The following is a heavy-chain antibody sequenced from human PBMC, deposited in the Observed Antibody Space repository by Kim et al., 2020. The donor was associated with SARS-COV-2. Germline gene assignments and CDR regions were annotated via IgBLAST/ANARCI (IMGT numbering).Heavy chain of an antibody. CDR2: IIPIFGTA. Sequence: SVKVSCKASGGTFSSYAISWVRQAPGQGLEWMGGIIPIFGTANYAQKFQGRVTITADESTSTAYMELSSLRSEDTAVYYCARGVYYGSGSQIGGPGDYWGQGTLVTVSS. D-gene: IGHD3-10*01. CDR1: GGTFSSYA. V-gene: IGHV1-69*13. CDR3: ARGVYYGSGSQIGGPGDY. J-gene: IGHJ4*02.